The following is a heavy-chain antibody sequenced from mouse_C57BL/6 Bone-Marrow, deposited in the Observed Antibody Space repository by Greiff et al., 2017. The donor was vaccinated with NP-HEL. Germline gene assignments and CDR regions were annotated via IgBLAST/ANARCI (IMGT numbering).Heavy chain of an antibody. CDR1: GVTVSSDA. J-gene: IGHJ3*01. CDR2: ISSGGDYI. V-gene: IGHV5-9-1*02. Sequence: EVKLVESGEGLVKPGGARKLSGAASGVTVSSDARAGGRQTPEKRLEWVAYISSGGDYIYYADTVKGRFTISRDNARNTLYLQMSSLKSEDTAMYYCTRGALPFAYWGQGTLVTVSA. CDR3: TRGALPFAY.